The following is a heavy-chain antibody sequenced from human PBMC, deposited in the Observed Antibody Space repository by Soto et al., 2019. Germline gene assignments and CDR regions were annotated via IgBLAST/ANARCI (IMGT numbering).Heavy chain of an antibody. V-gene: IGHV4-39*01. CDR1: GGSISSSSYY. Sequence: SETLSLTCTVSGGSISSSSYYWGWIRQPPGKGLEWIGSIYYSGSTYYNLSLKSRVTISVDTSKNQFSLKLSSVTAADTAVYYCARSLNERMVRGVIIYFDYWGQGTLVTVSS. CDR3: ARSLNERMVRGVIIYFDY. J-gene: IGHJ4*02. D-gene: IGHD3-10*01. CDR2: IYYSGST.